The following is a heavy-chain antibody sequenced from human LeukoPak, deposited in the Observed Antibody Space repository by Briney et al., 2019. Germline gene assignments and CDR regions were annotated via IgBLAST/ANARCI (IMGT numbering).Heavy chain of an antibody. J-gene: IGHJ5*01. Sequence: SETLSLTCSVSGGSISSTRYYWGWIRQPPGKGLDWIGSMYYTGSSYYNPSLKSRVTISADTSKNQFSLKMSSVTAADTAVYYCATMGGSSWYWFGYWGQGTLVTVSS. CDR1: GGSISSTRYY. V-gene: IGHV4-39*07. D-gene: IGHD6-13*01. CDR3: ATMGGSSWYWFGY. CDR2: MYYTGSS.